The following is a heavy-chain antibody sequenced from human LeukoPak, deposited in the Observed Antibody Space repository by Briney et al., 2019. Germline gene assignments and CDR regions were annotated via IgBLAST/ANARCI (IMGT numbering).Heavy chain of an antibody. V-gene: IGHV3-33*01. CDR3: ARDQDIVVVPAADVWFDP. J-gene: IGHJ5*02. D-gene: IGHD2-2*01. CDR2: IWYEGSNK. Sequence: QPGRSLRLSCAAAGFTFSSDGMDWVRQAPGKGLGWGAVIWYEGSNKYYGDSVKGRFTISRDNSKNTLYLQMNSLRAEDTAVYYCARDQDIVVVPAADVWFDPWGQGTLVTVSS. CDR1: GFTFSSDG.